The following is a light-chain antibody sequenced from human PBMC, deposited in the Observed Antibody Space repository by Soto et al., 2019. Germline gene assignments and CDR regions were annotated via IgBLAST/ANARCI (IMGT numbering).Light chain of an antibody. Sequence: QSALTQPPSASASPGQSLTISCTGTSTDVGNYNYVSWYQQHPGKAPKLMISDVNRRPSGVPDRFSGSKSGNTASLTVSGLQAEDEADYYCSSYAGSNNWVFGGGTKLTVL. CDR1: STDVGNYNY. V-gene: IGLV2-8*01. J-gene: IGLJ3*02. CDR2: DVN. CDR3: SSYAGSNNWV.